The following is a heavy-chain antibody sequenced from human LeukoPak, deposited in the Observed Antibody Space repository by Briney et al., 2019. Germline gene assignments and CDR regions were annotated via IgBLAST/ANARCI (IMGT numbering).Heavy chain of an antibody. CDR3: ARDRASYRAVAGKALDAFDI. V-gene: IGHV1-2*02. CDR1: GYTFPGYY. J-gene: IGHJ3*02. Sequence: ASVKVSCKASGYTFPGYYMHWVRQAPGQGLEWMGWINPNSGGTGYAQSFQGRVTMTRDTSISTAYMELSRLRSDDTAVYYCARDRASYRAVAGKALDAFDIWGQGTMVTVSS. CDR2: INPNSGGT. D-gene: IGHD6-19*01.